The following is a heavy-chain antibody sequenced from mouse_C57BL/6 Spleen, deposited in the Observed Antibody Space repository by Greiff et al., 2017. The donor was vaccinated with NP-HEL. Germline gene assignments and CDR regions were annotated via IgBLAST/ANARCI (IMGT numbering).Heavy chain of an antibody. J-gene: IGHJ2*01. CDR1: GYSITSCCY. V-gene: IGHV3-6*01. CDR3: ARGTLDYFDY. Sequence: EVKLQESGPGLVKPSPSLSLSCSVSGYSITSCCYWYWIRQLPGNLLEWVGYIPSDSSNNYNPTLKNRISNTRDTSKNQFFLKLNAVTTEDTATYHCARGTLDYFDYWGKGTTLTVSS. CDR2: IPSDSSN.